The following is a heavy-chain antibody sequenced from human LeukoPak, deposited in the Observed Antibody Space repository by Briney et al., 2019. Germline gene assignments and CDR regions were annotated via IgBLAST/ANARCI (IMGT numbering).Heavy chain of an antibody. Sequence: ASVKVSSKASGGTFTTYTISWVRQAPGQGLEWMGRIIPILGIANYAQKFQGRVTITADKSTSTAYMELSSLRSEDTAVYYCARDPHDKEYDFWSGYYGMDVWGQGTTVTVSS. CDR2: IIPILGIA. D-gene: IGHD3-3*01. V-gene: IGHV1-69*10. CDR3: ARDPHDKEYDFWSGYYGMDV. J-gene: IGHJ6*02. CDR1: GGTFTTYT.